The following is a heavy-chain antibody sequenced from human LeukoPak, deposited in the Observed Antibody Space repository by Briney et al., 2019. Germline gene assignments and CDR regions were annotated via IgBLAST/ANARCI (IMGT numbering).Heavy chain of an antibody. D-gene: IGHD1-14*01. CDR3: ATETTSPYYGMDV. CDR2: IYHSGST. Sequence: SETLSLTCAVSGGSISSGGYSWSWIRQPPGKGLEWIGYIYHSGSTYYNPSLKSRVTISVDRSKNQFSLKLGSVTAADTAVYYCATETTSPYYGMDVWGKGTTVTVSS. J-gene: IGHJ6*04. V-gene: IGHV4-30-2*01. CDR1: GGSISSGGYS.